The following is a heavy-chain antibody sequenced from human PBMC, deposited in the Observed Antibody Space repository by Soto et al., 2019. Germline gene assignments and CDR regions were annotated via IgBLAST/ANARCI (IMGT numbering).Heavy chain of an antibody. CDR2: ISPDGSDV. J-gene: IGHJ6*02. V-gene: IGHV3-74*01. CDR3: ARDLMITFGGVIANYYYYGMDV. Sequence: PGGSLRLSCAASGFPFTNYWMNWVRQTPGKGLMWVSRISPDGSDVGYADSVEGRFTVSRDNAKNSLYLQMNSLRAEDTAVYYCARDLMITFGGVIANYYYYGMDVWGQGTTVTVSS. D-gene: IGHD3-16*02. CDR1: GFPFTNYW.